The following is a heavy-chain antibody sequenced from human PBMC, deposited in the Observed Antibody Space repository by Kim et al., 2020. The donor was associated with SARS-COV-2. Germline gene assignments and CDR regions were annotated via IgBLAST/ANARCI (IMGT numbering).Heavy chain of an antibody. CDR2: IYYSGST. Sequence: SETLSLTCTVSGGSVSSGSYYWSWIRQPPGKGLEWIGYIYYSGSTNYNPSLKSRVTISVDTSKNQFSLKLSSVTAADTAVYYCARDRPSGSGSYYDYYYGMDVWGQGTTVTVSS. CDR3: ARDRPSGSGSYYDYYYGMDV. J-gene: IGHJ6*02. V-gene: IGHV4-61*01. CDR1: GGSVSSGSYY. D-gene: IGHD3-10*01.